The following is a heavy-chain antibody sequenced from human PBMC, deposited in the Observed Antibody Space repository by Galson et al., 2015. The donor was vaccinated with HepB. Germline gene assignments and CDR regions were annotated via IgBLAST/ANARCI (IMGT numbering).Heavy chain of an antibody. CDR3: ARDGRSYLRPFDY. J-gene: IGHJ4*02. Sequence: SVKVSCKASGYTFTSYGISWVRQAPGQGLEWMGWINTNTGNPTYAQGFTGRFVFSLDTSVSTAYLQISSLKAEDTAVYYCARDGRSYLRPFDYWGQGTLVTVSS. CDR1: GYTFTSYG. CDR2: INTNTGNP. V-gene: IGHV7-4-1*02. D-gene: IGHD1-26*01.